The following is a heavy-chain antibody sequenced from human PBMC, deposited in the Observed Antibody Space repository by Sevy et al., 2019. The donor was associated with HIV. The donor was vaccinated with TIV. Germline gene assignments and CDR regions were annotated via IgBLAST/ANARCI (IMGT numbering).Heavy chain of an antibody. CDR1: GFTFNNYA. D-gene: IGHD2-21*02. CDR2: ISGSGGNT. V-gene: IGHV3-23*01. Sequence: GGSLRLSCSASGFTFNNYAMSWVRQAPGKGLEWVSLISGSGGNTYYADSVKGRCSISRDNSKNTLCLQVNSLRAEDTAVYYCAKDKGDSKIDYYYYGIDVWGHGATVTVSS. J-gene: IGHJ6*02. CDR3: AKDKGDSKIDYYYYGIDV.